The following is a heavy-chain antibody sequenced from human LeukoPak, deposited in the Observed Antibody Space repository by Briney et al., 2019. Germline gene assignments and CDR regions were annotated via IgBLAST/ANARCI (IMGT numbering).Heavy chain of an antibody. CDR3: ASSSSFFYYYYYGMDV. CDR2: MNPNGGNT. CDR1: GYTFTSYD. J-gene: IGHJ6*02. V-gene: IGHV1-8*01. Sequence: ASVKVSCKASGYTFTSYDINWVRQATGQGLEWMGWMNPNGGNTGYAQKFQGRVTMTRNTSISTAYMELSSLRSEDTAVYYCASSSSFFYYYYYGMDVWGQGTTVTVSS. D-gene: IGHD6-6*01.